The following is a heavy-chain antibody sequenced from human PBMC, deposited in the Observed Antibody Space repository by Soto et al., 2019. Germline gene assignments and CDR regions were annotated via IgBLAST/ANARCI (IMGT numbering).Heavy chain of an antibody. V-gene: IGHV1-69*12. D-gene: IGHD5-18*01. CDR2: IIPIFGTA. CDR3: ARDSYGYSYFDF. J-gene: IGHJ4*02. CDR1: GGTFSSYA. Sequence: QVQLVQSGAEVKKPGSSVKVSCKASGGTFSSYAISWVRQAPGQGLEWMGGIIPIFGTANYAQKFQGRVTITADECTGRAYMELSSLSPEDTAVFYGARDSYGYSYFDFWGQGTVVTVSS.